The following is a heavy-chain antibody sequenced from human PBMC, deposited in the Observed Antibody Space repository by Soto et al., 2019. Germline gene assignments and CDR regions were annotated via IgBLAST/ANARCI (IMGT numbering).Heavy chain of an antibody. CDR1: GGSISSYY. J-gene: IGHJ6*04. D-gene: IGHD3-10*01. V-gene: IGHV4-59*08. CDR3: AGQGFGALRGLVAV. Sequence: QVQLQQSGPGLVKPSETLSLSCTVSGGSISSYYWSWFRQSPGKRMEWIGYVHHSWGSSYNPSLQSRVAIALDTSNGQVSPKVTSVTGPDTAVYYWAGQGFGALRGLVAVCGEGTTVTVSS. CDR2: VHHSWGS.